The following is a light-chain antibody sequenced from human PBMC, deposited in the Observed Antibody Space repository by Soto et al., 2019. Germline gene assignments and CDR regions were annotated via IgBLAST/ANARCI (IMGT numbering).Light chain of an antibody. CDR3: QQYGSFSWT. CDR2: GAS. CDR1: QSVSSGY. Sequence: EIVLTQSPGTLSLSLGEGATLSCRASQSVSSGYLAWYQQKPGQAPRLLIYGASNRATGIPDRFSGSGSGTDFTLTISRLEPEDFAVYYCQQYGSFSWTFGRGTKVDIK. V-gene: IGKV3-20*01. J-gene: IGKJ1*01.